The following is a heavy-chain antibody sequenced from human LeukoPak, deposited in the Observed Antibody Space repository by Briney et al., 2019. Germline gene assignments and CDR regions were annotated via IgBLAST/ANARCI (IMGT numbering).Heavy chain of an antibody. CDR1: GFTFSDYY. J-gene: IGHJ5*02. Sequence: GSLRLSCAASGFTFSDYYMSWIRQAPGKGLEWIASIYYSGATYYNPALKSRVTISIDTSKNQFSLKLDSVTAADTAVYYCGRDIPSGYYDHWGQGTLVTVSS. CDR3: GRDIPSGYYDH. CDR2: IYYSGAT. D-gene: IGHD3-3*01. V-gene: IGHV4-38-2*02.